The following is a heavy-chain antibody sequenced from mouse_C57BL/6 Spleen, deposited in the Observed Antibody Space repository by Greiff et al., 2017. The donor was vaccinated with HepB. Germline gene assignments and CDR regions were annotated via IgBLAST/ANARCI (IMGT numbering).Heavy chain of an antibody. Sequence: DVQLVESGGGLVKPGGSLKLSCAASGFTFSSYTMSWVRQTPEKRLEWVATISGGGGNTYYPDSVKGRFTISRDNAKNTLYLQMSSLRSEDTALYYCARHDGSDFDYWGQGTTLTVSS. CDR3: ARHDGSDFDY. CDR1: GFTFSSYT. V-gene: IGHV5-9*01. CDR2: ISGGGGNT. D-gene: IGHD2-3*01. J-gene: IGHJ2*01.